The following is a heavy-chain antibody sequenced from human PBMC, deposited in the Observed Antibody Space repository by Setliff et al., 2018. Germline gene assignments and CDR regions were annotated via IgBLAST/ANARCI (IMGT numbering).Heavy chain of an antibody. J-gene: IGHJ4*02. CDR3: ARRGDS. CDR1: GFTFSTYE. CDR2: ISASGSAM. V-gene: IGHV3-48*03. Sequence: PGGSLRLSCATSGFTFSTYEMNWVRQAPGKGLEWVSYISASGSAMFYADSVKGRFSVSRDNSKNSLYLQMNSLRAEDTAVYYCARRGDSWGQGTLVTVSS.